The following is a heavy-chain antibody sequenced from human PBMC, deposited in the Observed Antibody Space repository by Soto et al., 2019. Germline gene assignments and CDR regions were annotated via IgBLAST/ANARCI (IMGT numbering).Heavy chain of an antibody. CDR1: GFTFSSYG. D-gene: IGHD6-13*01. CDR2: IWYDGSNK. V-gene: IGHV3-33*01. CDR3: ARDSAAAGPEY. Sequence: GGSLRLSCAASGFTFSSYGMHWVRQAPGKGLEWVAVIWYDGSNKYYADSVKGRFTISRDNSKNTLYLQMNSLRAEDTAVYYCARDSAAAGPEYWGQGTLGTVSS. J-gene: IGHJ4*02.